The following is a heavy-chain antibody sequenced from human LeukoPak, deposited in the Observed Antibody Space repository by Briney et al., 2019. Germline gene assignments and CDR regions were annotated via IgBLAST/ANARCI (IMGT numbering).Heavy chain of an antibody. CDR3: ASFRDEQWLASY. CDR2: INPNSGGT. D-gene: IGHD6-19*01. J-gene: IGHJ4*02. Sequence: ASVKVSCKASGYTFTGYYMHWVRQAPGQGLEWMGWINPNSGGTNYAQKFQGRFTMTRDTSISTAYMELSRLRSDDTAVYYCASFRDEQWLASYWGQGTLVTVSS. CDR1: GYTFTGYY. V-gene: IGHV1-2*02.